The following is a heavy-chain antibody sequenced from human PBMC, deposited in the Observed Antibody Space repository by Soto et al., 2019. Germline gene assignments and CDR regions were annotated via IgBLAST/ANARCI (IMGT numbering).Heavy chain of an antibody. Sequence: QVQLVESGGGVVQPGRSLRLSCAGSGFPFTSYGMHWVREGPDKGLEWVAVISYDGSDKYYADSVKGRFTISRDNSKKMLYLQMKSLRPEDTAVYYCVGGQYYFDCRGQGTLVIVSS. CDR3: VGGQYYFDC. V-gene: IGHV3-30*03. CDR2: ISYDGSDK. D-gene: IGHD3-10*01. CDR1: GFPFTSYG. J-gene: IGHJ4*02.